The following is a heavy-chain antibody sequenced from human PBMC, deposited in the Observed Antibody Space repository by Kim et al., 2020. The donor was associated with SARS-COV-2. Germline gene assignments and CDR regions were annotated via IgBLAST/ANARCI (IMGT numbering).Heavy chain of an antibody. D-gene: IGHD2-2*01. CDR3: AKHVPEGTYFDC. V-gene: IGHV3-23*01. Sequence: YYADSVKGRFTISRDNSKSTVYLQMNSLRADDTALYYCAKHVPEGTYFDCWGQGTLVTVSS. J-gene: IGHJ4*02.